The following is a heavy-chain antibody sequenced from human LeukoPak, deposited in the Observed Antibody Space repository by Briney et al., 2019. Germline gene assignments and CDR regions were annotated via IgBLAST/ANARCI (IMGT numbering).Heavy chain of an antibody. CDR2: IKQDGSQK. V-gene: IGHV3-7*01. D-gene: IGHD5-18*01. CDR3: AKGGAARFDY. CDR1: GFTFSSNW. J-gene: IGHJ4*02. Sequence: GGSLRLSCAASGFTFSSNWMSWVRQAPGKGLEWVANIKQDGSQKSYVDSVKGRFTISRDNAKNSLYLQMNSLRAEDTAVYYCAKGGAARFDYWGQGTLVTVSS.